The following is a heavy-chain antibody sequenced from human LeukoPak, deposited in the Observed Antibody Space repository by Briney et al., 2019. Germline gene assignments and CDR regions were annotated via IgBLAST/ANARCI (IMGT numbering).Heavy chain of an antibody. D-gene: IGHD4-11*01. V-gene: IGHV4-34*01. CDR1: GGSFSGYY. CDR3: ALVVDSNYVVTDY. Sequence: SETLSLTCAAYGGSFSGYYWSWIRQPPGKGLEWIGEINHSGSTNYNPSLKSRVTISVDTSKNQFSLKLSSVTAADTAVYYCALVVDSNYVVTDYWGQGTLVTVPS. J-gene: IGHJ4*02. CDR2: INHSGST.